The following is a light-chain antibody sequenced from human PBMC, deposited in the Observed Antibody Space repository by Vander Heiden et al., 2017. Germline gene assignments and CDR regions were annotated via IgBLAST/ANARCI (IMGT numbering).Light chain of an antibody. Sequence: FALTPPPPVSMSPGQTASITCSGDKLGDKYACWYQQKPGQSPVLVIYQDSKRPSGIPERFSGSNSGNTATLTISGTQAMDEADYYCQAWDSSTVVFGGGTKLTVL. CDR3: QAWDSSTVV. J-gene: IGLJ2*01. CDR2: QDS. CDR1: KLGDKY. V-gene: IGLV3-1*01.